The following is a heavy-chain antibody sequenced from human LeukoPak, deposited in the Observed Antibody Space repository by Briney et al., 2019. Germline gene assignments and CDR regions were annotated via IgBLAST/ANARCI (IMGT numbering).Heavy chain of an antibody. V-gene: IGHV3-7*01. CDR1: GFTFRSYW. Sequence: PGGSLRLSCAASGFTFRSYWMSWVRQAPGKGLEWVANVKQDGSETNYVDSVKGRFTISRDNAKNSLYLQMNSLRAEDTAVYYCARRTLNYYDSSGYFSYYYMDVWGKGTTVTVSS. J-gene: IGHJ6*03. CDR2: VKQDGSET. CDR3: ARRTLNYYDSSGYFSYYYMDV. D-gene: IGHD3-22*01.